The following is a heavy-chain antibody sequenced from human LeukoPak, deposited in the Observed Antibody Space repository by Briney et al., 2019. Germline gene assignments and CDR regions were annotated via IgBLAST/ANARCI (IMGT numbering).Heavy chain of an antibody. Sequence: GESLRLSCAASRFTFSDYWMSWVRQSPEKGLEWVANIKQDASEKYYGASVKGRFTIARDNGKNSLYLQMNSLRAEDTAVYYCTRGYMDVWGKGTTVTVSS. V-gene: IGHV3-7*01. CDR3: TRGYMDV. CDR1: RFTFSDYW. CDR2: IKQDASEK. J-gene: IGHJ6*03.